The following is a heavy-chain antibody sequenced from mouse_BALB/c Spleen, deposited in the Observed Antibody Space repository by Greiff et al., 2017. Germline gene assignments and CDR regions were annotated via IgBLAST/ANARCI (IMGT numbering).Heavy chain of an antibody. J-gene: IGHJ2*01. Sequence: VQLKESGPGLVKPSQSLSLTCTVTGYSITSDYAWNWIRQFPGNKLEWMGYISYSGSTSYNPSLKSRISITRDTSKNQFFLQLNSVTTEDTATYYCARFTTVVAGDYWGQGTTLTVSS. CDR3: ARFTTVVAGDY. CDR1: GYSITSDYA. D-gene: IGHD1-1*01. V-gene: IGHV3-2*02. CDR2: ISYSGST.